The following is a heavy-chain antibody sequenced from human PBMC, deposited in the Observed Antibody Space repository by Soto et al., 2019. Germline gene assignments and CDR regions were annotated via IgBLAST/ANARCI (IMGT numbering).Heavy chain of an antibody. D-gene: IGHD3-10*01. CDR3: AKDRHYGSGTYSDSYLDY. Sequence: EVQRLESGGGLVQPGGSLRLSCGGSGFTFNSYATTWVRQAPGKGLEWVSAISGSGGTTYYANSVKGRFTISRDQSKDTLYLQMNSLRAEDTAIYYCAKDRHYGSGTYSDSYLDYWGHGTLVTVSS. CDR1: GFTFNSYA. J-gene: IGHJ4*01. V-gene: IGHV3-23*01. CDR2: ISGSGGTT.